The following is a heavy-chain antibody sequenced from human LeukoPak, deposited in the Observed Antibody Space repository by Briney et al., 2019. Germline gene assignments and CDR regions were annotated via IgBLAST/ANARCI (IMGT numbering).Heavy chain of an antibody. CDR1: GFTFSDYY. CDR3: ARYYNYDSSGYPPYYYYGMDV. CDR2: ISSSGSTI. V-gene: IGHV3-11*01. Sequence: KPGGSLRLSCAASGFTFSDYYMSWIRQAPGKGLEWVSYISSSGSTIYYAESVKGRFTISRDNAKNSLYLQMNSLRAEDTAVYHCARYYNYDSSGYPPYYYYGMDVWGRGTTVTVSS. J-gene: IGHJ6*02. D-gene: IGHD3-22*01.